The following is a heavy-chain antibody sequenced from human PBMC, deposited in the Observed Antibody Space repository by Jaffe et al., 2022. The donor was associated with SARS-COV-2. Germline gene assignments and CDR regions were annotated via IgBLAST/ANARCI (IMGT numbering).Heavy chain of an antibody. CDR1: GGSISSGSYY. D-gene: IGHD2-15*01. CDR2: IYTSGST. CDR3: ARGVVAAIV. Sequence: QVQLQESGPGLVKPSQTLSLTCTVSGGSISSGSYYWSWIRQPAGKGLEWIGRIYTSGSTNYNPSLKSRVTISVDTSKNQFSLKLSSVTAADTAVYYCARGVVAAIVWGQGTLVTVSS. J-gene: IGHJ4*02. V-gene: IGHV4-61*02.